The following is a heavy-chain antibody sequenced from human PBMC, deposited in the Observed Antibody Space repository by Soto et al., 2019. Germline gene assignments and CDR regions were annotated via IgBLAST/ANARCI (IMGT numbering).Heavy chain of an antibody. Sequence: GKGLEWMGIIYPSHSETSFSPSFQGQVTLSADKSIFTAYLQWSSLKASDTAIYYCARQAYHYDTYSFGYWGQGTLVTVSS. J-gene: IGHJ4*02. CDR3: ARQAYHYDTYSFGY. V-gene: IGHV5-51*01. CDR2: IYPSHSET. D-gene: IGHD3-22*01.